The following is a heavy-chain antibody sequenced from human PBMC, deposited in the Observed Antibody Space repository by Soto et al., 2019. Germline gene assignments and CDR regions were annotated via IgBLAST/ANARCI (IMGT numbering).Heavy chain of an antibody. CDR1: GFTFSSYA. CDR3: AKKRVLVPAMSHFDY. D-gene: IGHD2-2*01. Sequence: EVQLLESGGGLVQPGGSLRLSCAASGFTFSSYAMNWVRQAPGKGLEWVSIISGDGGTTSYADSVKGRFTISRDNSKNTLYLQMNSLRAEDTAVYYCAKKRVLVPAMSHFDYWGQGTLVTVSS. V-gene: IGHV3-23*01. J-gene: IGHJ4*02. CDR2: ISGDGGTT.